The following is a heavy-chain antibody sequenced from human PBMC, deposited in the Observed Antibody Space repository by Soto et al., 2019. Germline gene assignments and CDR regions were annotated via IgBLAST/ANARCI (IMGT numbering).Heavy chain of an antibody. CDR3: ARDTPTSGMVRGVITSYYYYMDV. Sequence: QVQLVQSGAEVKKPGASVKVSCKASGYTFTSYAMHWVRQAPGQRLEWMGWINAGNGNTKYSQKFQGRVTITRDTSASTAYMELSSLRSEDTAVYYCARDTPTSGMVRGVITSYYYYMDVWGKGPRSPSP. D-gene: IGHD3-10*01. J-gene: IGHJ6*03. V-gene: IGHV1-3*01. CDR2: INAGNGNT. CDR1: GYTFTSYA.